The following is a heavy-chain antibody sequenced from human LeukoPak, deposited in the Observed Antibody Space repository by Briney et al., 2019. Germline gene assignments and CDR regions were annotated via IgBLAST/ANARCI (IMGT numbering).Heavy chain of an antibody. J-gene: IGHJ5*02. CDR2: IYWNDDK. V-gene: IGHV2-5*01. CDR1: GFSLSTSGVG. CDR3: AHRGDNWNYSDLRFDP. Sequence: SGPTLVKHTQTLTLTCTFSGFSLSTSGVGVGWIRQPPGKALEWLALIYWNDDKRYSPSLKSRLTITKDTSKNQVVLTMTNMDPVDTATYYCAHRGDNWNYSDLRFDPWGQGTLVTVSS. D-gene: IGHD1-7*01.